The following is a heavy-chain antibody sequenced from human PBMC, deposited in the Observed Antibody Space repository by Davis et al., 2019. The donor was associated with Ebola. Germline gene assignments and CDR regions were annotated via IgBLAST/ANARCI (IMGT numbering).Heavy chain of an antibody. CDR2: INPSGGST. D-gene: IGHD6-6*01. CDR1: GYTFTSYY. CDR3: ARDRSITWFDP. V-gene: IGHV1-46*01. J-gene: IGHJ5*02. Sequence: ASVKVSCKASGYTFTSYYMHWVRQAPGQGLEWMGIINPSGGSTSYAQKFQGRVTMTRDTSTSTVYMELSRLRSDDTAVYYCARDRSITWFDPWGQGTLVTVSS.